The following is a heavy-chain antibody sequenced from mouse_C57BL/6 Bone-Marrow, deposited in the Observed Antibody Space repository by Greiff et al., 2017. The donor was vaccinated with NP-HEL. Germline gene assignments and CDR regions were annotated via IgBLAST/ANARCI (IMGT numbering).Heavy chain of an antibody. CDR3: AREGYYGSSPAWFAY. CDR2: IYPRSGNT. J-gene: IGHJ3*01. CDR1: GYTFTSYG. V-gene: IGHV1-81*01. Sequence: QVQLQQSGAELARPGASVKLSCKASGYTFTSYGISWVKQRTGQGLEWIGEIYPRSGNTYYNEKFKGKATLTADKSSSTAYMELRSLTSEDSAVYFCAREGYYGSSPAWFAYWGQGTLVTVSA. D-gene: IGHD1-1*01.